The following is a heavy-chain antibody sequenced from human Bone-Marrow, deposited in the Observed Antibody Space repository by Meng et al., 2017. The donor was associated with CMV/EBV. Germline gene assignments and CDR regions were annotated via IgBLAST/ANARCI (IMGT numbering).Heavy chain of an antibody. V-gene: IGHV3-23*01. CDR2: ISGSGGST. CDR3: AKELEVGATTMSFDY. J-gene: IGHJ4*02. Sequence: GEYLKISCAASGFTFSSYAMSWVRQAPGKGLEWVSAISGSGGSTYYADSVKGRFTISRDNSKNTLYLQMNSLRAEDTAVYYCAKELEVGATTMSFDYWGQGTLVTVSS. D-gene: IGHD1-26*01. CDR1: GFTFSSYA.